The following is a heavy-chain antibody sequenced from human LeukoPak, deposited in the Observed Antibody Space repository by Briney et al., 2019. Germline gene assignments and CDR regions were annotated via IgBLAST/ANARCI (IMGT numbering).Heavy chain of an antibody. V-gene: IGHV3-23*01. CDR2: ISTSGDNT. D-gene: IGHD2-21*02. Sequence: GGSLRLSCAASGFTFSSYAMTWVRQAPGKGLEWVSAISTSGDNTYYADSVKGRFTISRDSAKNSLYLQMNSLRAEDTAVYYCARFRTWGDKAFDYWGQGTLVTVSS. CDR1: GFTFSSYA. J-gene: IGHJ4*02. CDR3: ARFRTWGDKAFDY.